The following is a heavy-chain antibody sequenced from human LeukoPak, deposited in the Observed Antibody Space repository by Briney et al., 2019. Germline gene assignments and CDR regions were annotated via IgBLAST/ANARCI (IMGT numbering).Heavy chain of an antibody. J-gene: IGHJ5*02. Sequence: GGSLRLSCAASGFTFNAYCMTWVRQAPGKGLEWVANIRQDGREKYYVDSVKGRFTISRDNAKNSLYLQMNTLRAEDTAVYYCARVSVPFWGFRELLDPLFDPWGQGTLVTVSS. CDR1: GFTFNAYC. D-gene: IGHD3-10*01. V-gene: IGHV3-7*01. CDR3: ARVSVPFWGFRELLDPLFDP. CDR2: IRQDGREK.